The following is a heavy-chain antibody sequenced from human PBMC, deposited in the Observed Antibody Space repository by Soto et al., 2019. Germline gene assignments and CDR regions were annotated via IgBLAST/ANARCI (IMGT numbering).Heavy chain of an antibody. CDR3: ARDRAIISAPTKEYVFEI. Sequence: SETLSLTCTVSGGSMNYYYWSWIRQPPGKGLEWIGYIYHSGTADYNPSLKRRVTLSVDTSKSQFSLRMTSVTTADTAVYYCARDRAIISAPTKEYVFEIWGQGTLVTVSS. V-gene: IGHV4-59*01. J-gene: IGHJ4*03. D-gene: IGHD5-12*01. CDR2: IYHSGTA. CDR1: GGSMNYYY.